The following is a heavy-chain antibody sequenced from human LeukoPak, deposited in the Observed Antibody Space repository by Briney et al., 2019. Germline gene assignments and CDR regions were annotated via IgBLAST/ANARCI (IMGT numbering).Heavy chain of an antibody. CDR1: GFTFSSYA. J-gene: IGHJ4*02. D-gene: IGHD2-2*01. Sequence: SGGSLRLSCAASGFTFSSYAMSWVRQAPGKGLEWVSAISGGGGSTYYADSVKGRFTISRDTSKNTLYLQMNSLRAEDTAVYYCARLGYCSSTSCYRSTMVRGVIGYWGQGTLVTVSS. V-gene: IGHV3-23*01. CDR3: ARLGYCSSTSCYRSTMVRGVIGY. CDR2: ISGGGGST.